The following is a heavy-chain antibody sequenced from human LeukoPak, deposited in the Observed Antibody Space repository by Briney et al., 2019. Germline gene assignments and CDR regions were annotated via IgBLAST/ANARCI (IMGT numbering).Heavy chain of an antibody. CDR2: INHSGST. CDR1: GGSFSGYY. D-gene: IGHD3-22*01. J-gene: IGHJ4*02. Sequence: SETLSLTCAVYGGSFSGYYWSWIRQPPGKGLEWIGEINHSGSTNYNPSLKSRVTISVDTSKNQFSLKLSTVTAADTAVYYCARGLDSRGYYYDYWGQGTLVTVSS. CDR3: ARGLDSRGYYYDY. V-gene: IGHV4-34*01.